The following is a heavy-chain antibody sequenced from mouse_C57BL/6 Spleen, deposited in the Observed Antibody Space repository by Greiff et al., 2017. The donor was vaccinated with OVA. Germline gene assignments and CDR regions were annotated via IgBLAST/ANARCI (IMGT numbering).Heavy chain of an antibody. CDR1: GYTFTSYW. CDR2: IYPSDSEP. CDR3: ARQTAQAYYAMDY. Sequence: QVQLQQPGAELVRPGSSVKLSCKASGYTFTSYWMDWVKQRPGQGLEWIGNIYPSDSEPHYNQKFKDKATLTVDKSSSTAYMQLSSLTSDDSAVYYCARQTAQAYYAMDYWGQGTSVTVSS. D-gene: IGHD3-2*02. J-gene: IGHJ4*01. V-gene: IGHV1-61*01.